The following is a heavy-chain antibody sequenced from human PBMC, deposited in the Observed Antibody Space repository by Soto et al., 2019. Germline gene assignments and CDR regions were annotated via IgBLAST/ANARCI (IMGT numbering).Heavy chain of an antibody. V-gene: IGHV4-61*08. CDR3: ARDVGRRCSSTGCNQAPTFDP. Sequence: QVQLQESGPGLVKPSETLSLTCTVSGGSVRSGGYYWSWIRQPTGKGLAWIGYIYQSGSTKYNSPLKSRGTISVTTSKNQLPQKLSSVSAGDTAVYYCARDVGRRCSSTGCNQAPTFDPLVQGTLVTVSS. CDR2: IYQSGST. J-gene: IGHJ5*02. D-gene: IGHD2-2*01. CDR1: GGSVRSGGYY.